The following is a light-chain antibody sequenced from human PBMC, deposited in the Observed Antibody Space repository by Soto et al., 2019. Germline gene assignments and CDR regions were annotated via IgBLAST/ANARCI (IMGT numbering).Light chain of an antibody. CDR1: QSISSY. V-gene: IGKV1-39*01. J-gene: IGKJ1*01. CDR2: GAS. Sequence: DIQMTQSPSSLSASVGDRVTITCRASQSISSYLNWYQQNPGKAPTVLVYGASSLQSGVPSRFSGRGSGTDFALTISSLQPEDFATYYCQQSYSVPWTFGQGTKVEIK. CDR3: QQSYSVPWT.